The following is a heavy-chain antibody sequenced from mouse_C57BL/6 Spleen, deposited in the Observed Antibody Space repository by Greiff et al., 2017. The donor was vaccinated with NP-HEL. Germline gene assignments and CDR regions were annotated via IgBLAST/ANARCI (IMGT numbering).Heavy chain of an antibody. J-gene: IGHJ4*01. CDR3: ARKPYYGNYEGAMDY. D-gene: IGHD2-10*01. V-gene: IGHV1-82*01. CDR1: GYAFSSSW. Sequence: QVQLQQSGPELVKPGASVKISCKASGYAFSSSWMNWVKQRPGKGLEWIGRIYPGDGDTNYNGKFKGKATLTADKSSSTAYMQLSSLTSEDSAVYFCARKPYYGNYEGAMDYWGQGTSVTVSS. CDR2: IYPGDGDT.